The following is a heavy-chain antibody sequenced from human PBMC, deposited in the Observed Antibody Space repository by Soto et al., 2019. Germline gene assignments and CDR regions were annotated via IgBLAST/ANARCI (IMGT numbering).Heavy chain of an antibody. CDR2: IIPIVPTP. CDR1: GVSFRTNA. CDR3: ARVRDRRQVGGNYYSMMDV. Sequence: QGQLVQSGAEVKKPGSSVKISCKASGVSFRTNAFSWVRQAPGPGLEWMGGIIPIVPTPDYAQKSQSRVIIRADESTTTTDMELSSLRSDDTAASYCARVRDRRQVGGNYYSMMDVWGQRNTVTVSS. J-gene: IGHJ6*01. D-gene: IGHD2-15*01. V-gene: IGHV1-69*12.